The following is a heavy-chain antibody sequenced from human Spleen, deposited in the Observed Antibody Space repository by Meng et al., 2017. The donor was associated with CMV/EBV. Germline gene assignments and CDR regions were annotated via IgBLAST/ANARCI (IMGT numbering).Heavy chain of an antibody. CDR2: IYHSGST. D-gene: IGHD3-3*01. CDR3: ARGLVTIRKAGMDV. V-gene: IGHV4-4*02. Sequence: GSLRLSCAVSGGSISSSNWWSWVRQPPGKGLEWIGEIYHSGSTNYNPSLKSRVTISVDKSKNQFSLKLSSVTAADTAVYYCARGLVTIRKAGMDVWGQGTTVTVSS. J-gene: IGHJ6*02. CDR1: GGSISSSNW.